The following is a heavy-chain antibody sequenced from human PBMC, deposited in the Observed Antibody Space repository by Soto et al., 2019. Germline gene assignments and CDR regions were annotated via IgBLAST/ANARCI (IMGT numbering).Heavy chain of an antibody. D-gene: IGHD3-3*01. Sequence: QVQLVQSGAEVKKPGSSVKVSCKASGGTFSSYAISRVRQAPGQGLEWMGGIIPIFGTANYAQKFQGRVTITADESTSTAYMALSSLRSEDTAVYYCARGTKGSIFAENYYYYGMDVWGQGTTVTVSS. V-gene: IGHV1-69*01. CDR1: GGTFSSYA. J-gene: IGHJ6*02. CDR2: IIPIFGTA. CDR3: ARGTKGSIFAENYYYYGMDV.